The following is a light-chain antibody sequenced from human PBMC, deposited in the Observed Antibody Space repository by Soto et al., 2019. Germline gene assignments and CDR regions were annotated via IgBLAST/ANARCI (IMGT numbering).Light chain of an antibody. CDR1: TYNIGIGY. Sequence: QSVLTQEPSASGTPGQRVTMSCSGSTYNIGIGYVYWYQHLPGTAPKLLVYKTTQRPSGVPDRFSGSKSGTSDSLAISGLRSEDEADYYCAAWDDSLRVYVCGTGTKLTVL. J-gene: IGLJ1*01. V-gene: IGLV1-47*01. CDR2: KTT. CDR3: AAWDDSLRVYV.